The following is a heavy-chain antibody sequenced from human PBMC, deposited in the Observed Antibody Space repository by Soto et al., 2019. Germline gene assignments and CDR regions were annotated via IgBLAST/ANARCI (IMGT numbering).Heavy chain of an antibody. CDR3: ARDTDYGGNSEGMDV. Sequence: QVQLQESGPGLVNPSETLSLTCTVSGGSVSSGSYYWSWIRQPPGKGLEWIGYIYYSGSTNYNPSLKSRVTISVDTSKNQFSLKLSSVTAADTAVYYCARDTDYGGNSEGMDVWGQGTTVTVSS. V-gene: IGHV4-61*01. CDR2: IYYSGST. J-gene: IGHJ6*02. CDR1: GGSVSSGSYY. D-gene: IGHD4-17*01.